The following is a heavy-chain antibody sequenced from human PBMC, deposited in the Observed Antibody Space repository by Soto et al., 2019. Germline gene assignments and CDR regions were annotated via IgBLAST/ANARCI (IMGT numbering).Heavy chain of an antibody. CDR2: IFGCGTT. CDR1: GFAVNSDY. D-gene: IGHD2-2*01. CDR3: VRTSSY. J-gene: IGHJ4*02. V-gene: IGHV3-53*01. Sequence: EVQLVASGGGLIQPGGSLRLSCAASGFAVNSDYMSWVRQAPGKGLEWVSGIFGCGTTYYSDSVKGRVTISRDNSKNTVFLQMNSLRAEDTAVYYCVRTSSYWGQGTRVIVSS.